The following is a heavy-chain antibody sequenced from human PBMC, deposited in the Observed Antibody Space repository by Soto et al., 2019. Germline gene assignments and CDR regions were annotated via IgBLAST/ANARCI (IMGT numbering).Heavy chain of an antibody. CDR3: ARGSVVAIDY. J-gene: IGHJ4*02. V-gene: IGHV4-30-2*01. CDR1: GVSISSRGYS. CDR2: IYHGST. D-gene: IGHD2-21*01. Sequence: QLQLQESGSGLVKPSQTLSLTCAVSGVSISSRGYSWSWIRQPPGKGLEWIGYIYHGSTYYNPSLKSRVTISVDRSKNQFSLKLSSVTAADTAVYYCARGSVVAIDYWGQGTLVTVSS.